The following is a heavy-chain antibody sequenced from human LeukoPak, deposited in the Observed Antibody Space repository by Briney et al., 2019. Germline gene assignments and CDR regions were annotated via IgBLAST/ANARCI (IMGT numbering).Heavy chain of an antibody. CDR3: AKVPSPTYDFWSGSHLGGGGY. J-gene: IGHJ4*02. V-gene: IGHV3-21*01. D-gene: IGHD3-3*01. CDR2: ISSSSSYI. CDR1: GFTFSSYA. Sequence: PGGSLRLSCAASGFTFSSYAMSWVRQAPGKGLEWVSSISSSSSYIYYADSVKGRFTISRDNAKNSLYLQMNSLRAEDTAVYYCAKVPSPTYDFWSGSHLGGGGYWGQGTLVTVSS.